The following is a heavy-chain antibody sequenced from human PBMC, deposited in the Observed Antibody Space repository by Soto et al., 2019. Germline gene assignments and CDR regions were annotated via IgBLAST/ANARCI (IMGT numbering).Heavy chain of an antibody. CDR1: GDSFSSGYW. CDR3: ARHGGRFFEY. J-gene: IGHJ4*02. D-gene: IGHD2-15*01. CDR2: ISQSGTA. V-gene: IGHV4-4*02. Sequence: QVQLQESGPGLVKPSETLSLTCAVSGDSFSSGYWWSWVRQPPGEGLQWIGQISQSGTANYNPSLESRDTMSVDKTKNHFSLILPSVTAADTAVYYCARHGGRFFEYWGQGILVTVSS.